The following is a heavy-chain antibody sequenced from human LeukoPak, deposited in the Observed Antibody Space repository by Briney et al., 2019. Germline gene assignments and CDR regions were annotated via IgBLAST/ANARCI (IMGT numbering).Heavy chain of an antibody. CDR3: ARQGYFDY. CDR1: GGSISSSSYY. CDR2: IYYSGST. J-gene: IGHJ4*02. V-gene: IGHV4-39*01. Sequence: SETLSLTCTVSGGSISSSSYYWGWIRQPPGKGLEWIGSIYYSGSTYYNPSLKRRVTISVDTSKNQFSLKLSSVTAADTAVYYCARQGYFDYWGQGTLVTVSS.